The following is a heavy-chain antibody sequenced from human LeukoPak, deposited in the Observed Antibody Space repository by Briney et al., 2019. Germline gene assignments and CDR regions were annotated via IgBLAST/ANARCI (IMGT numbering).Heavy chain of an antibody. D-gene: IGHD3-3*01. CDR1: GGSISSGSYY. CDR3: ATAYLERLLPDDAFDI. J-gene: IGHJ3*02. CDR2: IYTSGST. V-gene: IGHV4-61*02. Sequence: PSETLSLTCTVSGGSISSGSYYWSWIGQPAGKGLAWIGRIYTSGSTNYNPSLKSRVTISVDTSKNQFSLKLSSVTAADTAVYYCATAYLERLLPDDAFDIWGQGTMVTVSS.